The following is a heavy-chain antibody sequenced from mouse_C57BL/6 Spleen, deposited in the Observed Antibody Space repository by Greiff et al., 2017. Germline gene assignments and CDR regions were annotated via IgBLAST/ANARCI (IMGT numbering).Heavy chain of an antibody. V-gene: IGHV3-6*01. CDR2: ISYDGSN. CDR1: GYSITSGYY. Sequence: EVKLVESGPGLVKPSQSLSLTCSVTGYSITSGYYWNWIRQFPGNKLEWMGYISYDGSNNYNPSLKNRISITRDTSKNQFFLKLSSVTTEDTATYYCARGYYGSVGYWGQGTTLTVSS. J-gene: IGHJ2*01. CDR3: ARGYYGSVGY. D-gene: IGHD1-1*01.